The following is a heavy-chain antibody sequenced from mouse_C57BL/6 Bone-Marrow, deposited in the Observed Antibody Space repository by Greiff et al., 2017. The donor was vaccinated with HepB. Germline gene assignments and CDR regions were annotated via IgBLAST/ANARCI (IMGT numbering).Heavy chain of an antibody. J-gene: IGHJ3*02. CDR1: GYTFTSYW. CDR2: IHPTDGST. CDR3: GFDDSTPFGY. D-gene: IGHD1-1*01. Sequence: VQLQQPGAELVKPGASVKLSCKASGYTFTSYWMHWVKQRPGQGLEWIGMIHPTDGSTNYNEKFKSKATLTVDKSSSTAYMQLSSLTSEDSAVYYYGFDDSTPFGYWGQGTLVTV. V-gene: IGHV1-64*01.